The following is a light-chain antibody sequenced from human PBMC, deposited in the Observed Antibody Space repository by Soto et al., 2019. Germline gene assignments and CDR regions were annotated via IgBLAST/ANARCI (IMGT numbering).Light chain of an antibody. J-gene: IGKJ5*01. CDR1: QSVSSY. V-gene: IGKV3-11*01. CDR2: DAS. CDR3: QQFKNYPST. Sequence: EIVLTQSPATLSLSPGERATLTCRASQSVSSYLAWNQQKPGQAPRVLIDDASNRATGIPARFSGSGAGTDFTLTISSLQPEDFAVYFCQQFKNYPSTCGQGTRLEIK.